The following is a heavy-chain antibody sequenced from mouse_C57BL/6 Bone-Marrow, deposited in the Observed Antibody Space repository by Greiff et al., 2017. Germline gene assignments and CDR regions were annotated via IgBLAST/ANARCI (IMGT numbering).Heavy chain of an antibody. J-gene: IGHJ2*01. D-gene: IGHD2-2*01. CDR3: AKRGGYDGRSPYYFDY. CDR2: IYPSDSET. V-gene: IGHV1-61*01. CDR1: GYTFTSYW. Sequence: QVQLQQPGAELVRPGSSVKLSCKASGYTFTSYWMDWVKQRPGQGLEWIGNIYPSDSETHYNQKFKDKATLTVDKSSSTAYMQLSSLTSEDSAVYYCAKRGGYDGRSPYYFDYWGQGTTLTVSS.